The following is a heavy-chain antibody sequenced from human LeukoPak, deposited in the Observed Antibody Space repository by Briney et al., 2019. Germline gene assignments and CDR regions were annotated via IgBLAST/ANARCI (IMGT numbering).Heavy chain of an antibody. CDR2: IIPIFGTA. V-gene: IGHV1-69*05. CDR3: AREGTSSPVDY. Sequence: GASVKVSCKASGGTFSSYAISWVRQAPGQGLEWMGRIIPIFGTANYAQKFQGRVTITTDESTSTAYMGLSSLRSEDTAVYYCAREGTSSPVDYWGQGTLVTVSS. J-gene: IGHJ4*02. D-gene: IGHD1-1*01. CDR1: GGTFSSYA.